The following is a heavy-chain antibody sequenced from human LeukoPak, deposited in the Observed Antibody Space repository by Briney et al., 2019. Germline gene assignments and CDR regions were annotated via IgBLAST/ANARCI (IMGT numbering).Heavy chain of an antibody. V-gene: IGHV3-23*01. CDR1: GITFSSYA. CDR3: ARENRGGYSSGWYVRYFDL. D-gene: IGHD6-19*01. J-gene: IGHJ2*01. CDR2: ISGTGGST. Sequence: PGGSLRLSCEVSGITFSSYAMSWVRQAPGKGLEWVSDISGTGGSTYYADSVKGRFTISRDNSKNTLYLQMNSLRAEDTAVYYCARENRGGYSSGWYVRYFDLWGRGTLVTVSS.